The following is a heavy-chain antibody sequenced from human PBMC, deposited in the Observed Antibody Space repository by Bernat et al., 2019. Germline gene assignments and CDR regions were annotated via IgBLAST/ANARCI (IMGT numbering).Heavy chain of an antibody. J-gene: IGHJ5*02. CDR2: ISWNSGSI. D-gene: IGHD6-13*01. CDR1: GFTFDAYA. CDR3: AKEGIAAAGEVYDWFDP. Sequence: EVQLVESGGGLVQPGRSLRLSCAASGFTFDAYAMHWVRQAPGKGLEWVSGISWNSGSIGYADSVKGRFTISRDNAKNSLYLQMNSLRAEDTALYYCAKEGIAAAGEVYDWFDPWGQGTLVTVSS. V-gene: IGHV3-9*01.